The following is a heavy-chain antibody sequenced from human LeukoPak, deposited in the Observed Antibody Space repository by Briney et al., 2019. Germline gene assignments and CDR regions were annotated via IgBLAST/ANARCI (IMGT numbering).Heavy chain of an antibody. Sequence: PSETLSPTCAVYGGSFSGYYWSWIRQPPGKGLEWIGEINHSGSTNYNPSLKSRVTISVDTSKNQFSLKLSSVTAADTAVYYCARTRGNWNYSYYWGQGTLVTVSS. D-gene: IGHD1-7*01. CDR1: GGSFSGYY. CDR3: ARTRGNWNYSYY. CDR2: INHSGST. V-gene: IGHV4-34*01. J-gene: IGHJ4*02.